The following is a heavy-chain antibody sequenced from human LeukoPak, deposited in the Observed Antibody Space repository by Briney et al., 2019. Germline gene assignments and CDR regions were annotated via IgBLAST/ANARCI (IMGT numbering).Heavy chain of an antibody. V-gene: IGHV4-34*01. Sequence: SETLSLTCAVYGGSFSSGYYWSWIRHSPGKGLEWIGEINHSESTIYSPSLRSRVTISVDTPKNHFSLKLSSVTAADTGLYYCARSKVTAYSYSGLDVWGKGTTVTVSS. J-gene: IGHJ6*04. CDR1: GGSFSSGYY. CDR3: ARSKVTAYSYSGLDV. D-gene: IGHD2-21*02. CDR2: INHSEST.